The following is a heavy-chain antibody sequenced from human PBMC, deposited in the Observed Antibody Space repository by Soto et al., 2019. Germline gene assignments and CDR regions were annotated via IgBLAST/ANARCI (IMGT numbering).Heavy chain of an antibody. CDR3: ARTPSAAADDYGEDV. Sequence: QVQLVQSGAEVKKPGASVKVSCKASGYTFTNYGLRWVRQAPGQGLEWMGWISAYNGNTKYAQKLQGRVTMTTDTSTRKAYMELRSLRSDDTAVYYCARTPSAAADDYGEDVWGQGTTVTVSS. J-gene: IGHJ6*02. CDR1: GYTFTNYG. D-gene: IGHD2-2*01. CDR2: ISAYNGNT. V-gene: IGHV1-18*01.